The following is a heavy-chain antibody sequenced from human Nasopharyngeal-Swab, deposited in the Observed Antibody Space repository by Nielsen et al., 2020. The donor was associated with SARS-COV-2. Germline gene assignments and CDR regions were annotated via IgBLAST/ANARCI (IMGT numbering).Heavy chain of an antibody. D-gene: IGHD3-3*01. CDR3: AAGVYYDFWSGYPPLDY. V-gene: IGHV1-58*01. J-gene: IGHJ4*02. Sequence: SVKVSCMASGFTFTSSAVQWVRQARGQRLEWIGWIVVGSGNTNYAQKFQERVTITRDMSTSTAYMELSSLRSEDTAVYYCAAGVYYDFWSGYPPLDYWGQGTLVTVSS. CDR2: IVVGSGNT. CDR1: GFTFTSSA.